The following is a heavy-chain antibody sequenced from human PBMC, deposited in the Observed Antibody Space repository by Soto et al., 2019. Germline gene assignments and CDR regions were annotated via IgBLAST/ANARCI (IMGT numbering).Heavy chain of an antibody. J-gene: IGHJ6*02. CDR1: GFMFSRYA. CDR2: ISGSTSST. D-gene: IGHD2-8*01. CDR3: AKARYCTNGVCYRYYYYGMDV. Sequence: EVQLLESGGGLVQPGGSLRLSCAASGFMFSRYAMSWVRQAPGKGLEWVSAISGSTSSTYYADSVKGRFTLSRDNSKNTLYLQMNSLRAEDTALYYCAKARYCTNGVCYRYYYYGMDVWGQGTTVTVSS. V-gene: IGHV3-23*01.